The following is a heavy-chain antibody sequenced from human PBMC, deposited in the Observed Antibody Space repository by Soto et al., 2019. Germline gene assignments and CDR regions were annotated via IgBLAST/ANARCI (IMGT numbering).Heavy chain of an antibody. J-gene: IGHJ6*02. D-gene: IGHD3-22*01. CDR1: GFTFDDYA. Sequence: VQLVESGGGVVQPGRSLRLSCAASGFTFDDYAMHWVRLAPGKGLEWVSGISWNGGNLGYADSVKGRFTISRDNAKNSLYLQMNSLRAEDTALYYCAKDMYSSHHYGMDVWGQGTTVTVSS. CDR3: AKDMYSSHHYGMDV. V-gene: IGHV3-9*01. CDR2: ISWNGGNL.